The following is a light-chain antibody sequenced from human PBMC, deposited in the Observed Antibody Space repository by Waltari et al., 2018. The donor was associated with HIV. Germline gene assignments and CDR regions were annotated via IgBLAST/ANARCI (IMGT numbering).Light chain of an antibody. Sequence: QSVLTQPPSASGTPGQRVTISCSGGSPNIGRNNVYWYKQFPGPAPKLLIFSNAQRPSGFPDRFSGPKSGTSASLAISGLRFEDEADYFCEAWDDSLSGPVFGGGTKLTVL. CDR2: SNA. CDR1: SPNIGRNN. J-gene: IGLJ3*02. CDR3: EAWDDSLSGPV. V-gene: IGLV1-47*01.